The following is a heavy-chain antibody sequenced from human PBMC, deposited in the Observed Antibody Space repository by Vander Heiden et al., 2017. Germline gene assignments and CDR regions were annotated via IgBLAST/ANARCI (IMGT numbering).Heavy chain of an antibody. J-gene: IGHJ2*01. V-gene: IGHV3-53*01. CDR3: ARDRGRGYFDL. CDR1: GFTVGSNY. Sequence: EVQLVESGGGLIQPGGSLRLSCAASGFTVGSNYMSWVCPAPGEGLEWVSVIYSGGSTYYADSVKGRFTISRDNSKNTLYLQMNSLRAEDTAVYYCARDRGRGYFDLWGRCTLVTVSS. CDR2: IYSGGST.